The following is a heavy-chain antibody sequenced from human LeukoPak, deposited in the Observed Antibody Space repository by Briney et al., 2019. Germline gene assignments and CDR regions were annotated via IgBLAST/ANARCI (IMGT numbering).Heavy chain of an antibody. J-gene: IGHJ3*02. CDR2: IISIFGTT. CDR3: ARDRIFDAFDI. CDR1: GGTFSSYA. Sequence: SVKVSCKASGGTFSSYAISWVRQAPGQGLEWMGGIISIFGTTNYAQKLQGRVTMTTDTSTSTAYMELRSLRSDDTAVYYCARDRIFDAFDIWGQGTMVTVSS. V-gene: IGHV1-69*05.